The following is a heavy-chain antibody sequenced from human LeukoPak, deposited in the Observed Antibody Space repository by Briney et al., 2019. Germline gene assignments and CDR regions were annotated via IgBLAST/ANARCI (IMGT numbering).Heavy chain of an antibody. CDR3: ASSAVAGRRGTYYFDY. J-gene: IGHJ4*02. V-gene: IGHV4-34*01. D-gene: IGHD6-19*01. CDR1: GGSFSGYY. Sequence: SETLSLTCAVYGGSFSGYYWSWIRQPPGKGLGWIGEINHSGSTNYNPSLKSRVTISVDTSKNQFSLKLSSVTAADTAVYYCASSAVAGRRGTYYFDYWGQGTLVTVSS. CDR2: INHSGST.